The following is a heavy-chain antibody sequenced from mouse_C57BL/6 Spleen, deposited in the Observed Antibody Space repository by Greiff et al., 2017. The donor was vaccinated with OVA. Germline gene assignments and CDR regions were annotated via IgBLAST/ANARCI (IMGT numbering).Heavy chain of an antibody. V-gene: IGHV1-54*01. CDR2: INPGSGGT. D-gene: IGHD2-4*01. CDR1: GYAFTNYL. CDR3: ARSYDYDVFAY. J-gene: IGHJ3*01. Sequence: VKLQESGAELVRPGTSVKVSCKASGYAFTNYLIEWVKQRPGQGLEWIGVINPGSGGTNYNEKFKGKATLTADKSSSTAYMQLSSLTSEDSAVYFCARSYDYDVFAYWGQGTLVTVSA.